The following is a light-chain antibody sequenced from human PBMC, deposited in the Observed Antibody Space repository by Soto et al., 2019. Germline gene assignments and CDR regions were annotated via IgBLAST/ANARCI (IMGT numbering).Light chain of an antibody. CDR1: QSVSSSY. CDR2: GAS. Sequence: EIVLTQSPGTLSLSPGERATLSCRASQSVSSSYLAWYQQKPGQAPRLLISGASSRATGIPDRFSGSGSGTDFPLTISRLEPEDFAVYYCQQYGSSPPSYTFGQGTKLEIK. CDR3: QQYGSSPPSYT. V-gene: IGKV3-20*01. J-gene: IGKJ2*01.